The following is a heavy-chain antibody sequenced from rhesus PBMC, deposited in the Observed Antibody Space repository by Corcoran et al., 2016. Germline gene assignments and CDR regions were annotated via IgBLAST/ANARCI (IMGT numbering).Heavy chain of an antibody. CDR3: ARVEQYLDWLV. Sequence: QVKLQHRGERLGKTSEPLALPRAVDGGTISGYYWNWTRQPPGKGLELIGNIDGNSASTNYNPSLKNRVTISKDTSKNQFSLKLSSVTAADTAVYYCARVEQYLDWLVWGQGVLVTVSS. D-gene: IGHD3-3*01. J-gene: IGHJ4*01. V-gene: IGHV4-73*01. CDR2: IDGNSAST. CDR1: GGTISGYY.